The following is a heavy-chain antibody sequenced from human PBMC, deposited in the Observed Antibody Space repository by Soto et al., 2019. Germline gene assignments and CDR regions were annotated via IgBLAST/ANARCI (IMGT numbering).Heavy chain of an antibody. Sequence: PGGSLRLSCAASGFTFSSNAMHWVRQAPGKGLEWVAVMSSDGSKKFYADSVKGRFSISRDNSKNTLYLQMDSLRAEDTAVYFCARSWVATAVNYWVDPWAQGTLVTV. J-gene: IGHJ5*02. D-gene: IGHD6-13*01. CDR2: MSSDGSKK. CDR1: GFTFSSNA. CDR3: ARSWVATAVNYWVDP. V-gene: IGHV3-30-3*01.